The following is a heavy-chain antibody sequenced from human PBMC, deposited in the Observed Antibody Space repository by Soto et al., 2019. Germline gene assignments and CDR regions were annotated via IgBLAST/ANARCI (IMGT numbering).Heavy chain of an antibody. Sequence: SETLSLPCTVSDGSISSIGDCWVRDRQNPVKGLEGTGYTHYRGNTYYSPSLLSRVTTSIDTSQNQFSLMLSSVTAADTAVYLCARGSATGTRWFGPWGQGTQVTVSS. CDR1: DGSISSIGDC. CDR3: ARGSATGTRWFGP. J-gene: IGHJ5*02. D-gene: IGHD6-13*01. CDR2: THYRGNT. V-gene: IGHV4-31*03.